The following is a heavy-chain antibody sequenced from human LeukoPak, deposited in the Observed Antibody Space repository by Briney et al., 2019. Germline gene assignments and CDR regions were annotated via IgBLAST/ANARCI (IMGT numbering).Heavy chain of an antibody. CDR1: GGSFSGYY. CDR2: INHSGST. D-gene: IGHD5-18*01. Sequence: PSETLSLTCAVYGGSFSGYYWSWIRQPPGKGLEWIGEINHSGSTNYNPSLKSRVTISVDTSKNQFSLKLSSVTAADTAVYYCARHGYSYVKYYFDYWGQGTLVTVSS. V-gene: IGHV4-34*01. J-gene: IGHJ4*02. CDR3: ARHGYSYVKYYFDY.